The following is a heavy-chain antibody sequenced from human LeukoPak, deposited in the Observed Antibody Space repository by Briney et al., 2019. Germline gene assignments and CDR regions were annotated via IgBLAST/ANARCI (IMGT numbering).Heavy chain of an antibody. J-gene: IGHJ4*02. CDR2: ISGSGGST. CDR3: AKDLGLVIIQYYFDY. V-gene: IGHV3-23*01. CDR1: GFTFSSYA. Sequence: PGGSLRLSCAASGFTFSSYAMSWVRQAPGKGLEWVPAISGSGGSTYYADSVKGRFTISRDNSKNTLYLQMNSLRAEDTAVYYCAKDLGLVIIQYYFDYWGQGTLVTVSS. D-gene: IGHD3-9*01.